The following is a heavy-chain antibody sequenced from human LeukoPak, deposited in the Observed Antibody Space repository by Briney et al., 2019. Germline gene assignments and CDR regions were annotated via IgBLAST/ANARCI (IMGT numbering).Heavy chain of an antibody. CDR3: AKWAYYDVNGYYYFDY. D-gene: IGHD3-22*01. Sequence: PGASMILSRAAAEFSISRYGMNLVSQTANKGLGWVAFIRYDGSKEYYGDFVKGRLTISRDTSKNSVYLQMRSLRPEDTAMYYCAKWAYYDVNGYYYFDYWGQGTQVTVSS. CDR2: IRYDGSKE. J-gene: IGHJ4*02. V-gene: IGHV3-30*02. CDR1: EFSISRYG.